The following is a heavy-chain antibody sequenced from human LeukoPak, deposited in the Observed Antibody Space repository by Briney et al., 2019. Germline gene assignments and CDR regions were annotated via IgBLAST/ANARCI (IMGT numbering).Heavy chain of an antibody. CDR2: IRYDGSKK. CDR3: ARPVTGTYAPLEY. CDR1: GFTFSNYA. J-gene: IGHJ4*02. Sequence: PGRSLRLSCAASGFTFSNYAMHWVRQAPGKGLEWVAFIRYDGSKKDYADSVKGRFTISRDNAKNTLYLEMNSLRADDTAVYYCARPVTGTYAPLEYWGQGTLVTVSS. V-gene: IGHV3-33*08. D-gene: IGHD1-1*01.